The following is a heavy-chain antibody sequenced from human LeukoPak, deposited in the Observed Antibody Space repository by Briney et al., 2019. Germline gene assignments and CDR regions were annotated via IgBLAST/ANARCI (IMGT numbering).Heavy chain of an antibody. CDR1: GGSISGDH. CDR2: IYYSGNT. CDR3: ARRNDFGI. V-gene: IGHV4-59*08. J-gene: IGHJ3*02. Sequence: SETLSLTCTVSGGSISGDHWNWIRQPPGKGLEWIGYIYYSGNTNYNPSLKSRVTISVDTSKNQFSLKLNSVTAADTVVHYCARRNDFGIWGQGTMVTVSS.